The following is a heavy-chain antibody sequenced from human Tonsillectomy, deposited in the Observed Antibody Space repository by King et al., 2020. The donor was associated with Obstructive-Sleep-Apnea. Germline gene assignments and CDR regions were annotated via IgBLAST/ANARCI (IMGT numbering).Heavy chain of an antibody. CDR2: ISAYTGNK. J-gene: IGHJ4*02. CDR3: ARGGYSSGYVGYFDF. V-gene: IGHV1-18*01. D-gene: IGHD2-8*02. Sequence: QLVQSGAEVKEPGASVKVSCKTSGYSFISYGVAWVRQAPGQGLEWMGWISAYTGNKNYAKDFQGRVTVTTDTSTSTAYMELRGLRSDDTAMYYCARGGYSSGYVGYFDFWGQGTLVTVSS. CDR1: GYSFISYG.